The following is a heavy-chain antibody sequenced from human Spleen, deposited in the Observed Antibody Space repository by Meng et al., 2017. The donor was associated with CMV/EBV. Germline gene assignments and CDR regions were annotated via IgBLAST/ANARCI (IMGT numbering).Heavy chain of an antibody. V-gene: IGHV3-15*01. CDR2: IKTTTDGEAT. J-gene: IGHJ5*02. D-gene: IGHD6-13*01. Sequence: LSCAASGFTFSYAWISWVRPAPGEGLDWVGRIKTTTDGEATDYAAPVIGRFTISRDDSRNTLYLHMNNLESEDTGVYFCTTGRSWSWGQVTLVTVSS. CDR1: GFTFSYAW. CDR3: TTGRSWS.